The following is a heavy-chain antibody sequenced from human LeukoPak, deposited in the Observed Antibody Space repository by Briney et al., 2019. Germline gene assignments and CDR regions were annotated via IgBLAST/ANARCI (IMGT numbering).Heavy chain of an antibody. CDR1: GGXXXSYY. J-gene: IGHJ2*01. V-gene: IGHV4-59*08. Sequence: SETQSLTCTVSGGXXXSYYWNWIRQPXXXXLXWIGYIYYSGSTNYNPSLKSRVTISVDMSKNQFSLKLNSVTAADTAVYYCAGVVVPPHWYFDLWGRGTLVTVSS. D-gene: IGHD2-2*01. CDR2: IYYSGST. CDR3: AGVVVPPHWYFDL.